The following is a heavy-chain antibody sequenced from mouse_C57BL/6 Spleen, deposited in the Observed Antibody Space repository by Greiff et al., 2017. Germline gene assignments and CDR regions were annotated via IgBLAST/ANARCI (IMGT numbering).Heavy chain of an antibody. D-gene: IGHD2-4*01. CDR2: ILPGSGST. Sequence: VQLQQSGAELMKPGASVKLSCKATGYTFTGYWIEWVKQRPGHGLAWIGEILPGSGSTNYNEKFKGQATLTADTSSDTAYMQLSRLTAEDAAIYDSARRGDDYDGYIDVWGTGTTVTVAS. CDR3: ARRGDDYDGYIDV. CDR1: GYTFTGYW. J-gene: IGHJ1*03. V-gene: IGHV1-9*01.